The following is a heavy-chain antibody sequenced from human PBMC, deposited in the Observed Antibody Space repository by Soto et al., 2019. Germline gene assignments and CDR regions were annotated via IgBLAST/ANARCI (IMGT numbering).Heavy chain of an antibody. CDR2: IKQDGTEK. V-gene: IGHV3-7*03. D-gene: IGHD6-13*01. J-gene: IGHJ1*01. CDR3: ASHIASPGKYFQH. CDR1: GFTFSTYW. Sequence: GGSLRLSCAASGFTFSTYWMSWVRQDPGKGLEWVAHIKQDGTEKYYVDSVKGRFTISRDNAKSSLYLQMNNLRAEDTAVYNCASHIASPGKYFQHWGQGTLVTVSS.